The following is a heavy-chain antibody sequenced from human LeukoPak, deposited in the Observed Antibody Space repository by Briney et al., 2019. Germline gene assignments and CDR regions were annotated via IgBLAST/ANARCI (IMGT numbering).Heavy chain of an antibody. CDR1: GFTFSSYG. CDR2: ISYDGSNK. D-gene: IGHD6-13*01. J-gene: IGHJ4*02. Sequence: GGSLRLSCAASGFTFSSYGMHWVRQAPGKGLEWVAVISYDGSNKYYADSVKGRFTISRDNSKNTLYLQMNSLRAEDTAVYYCARDGSSSWRNTFDYWGQGTLVTVSS. V-gene: IGHV3-30*03. CDR3: ARDGSSSWRNTFDY.